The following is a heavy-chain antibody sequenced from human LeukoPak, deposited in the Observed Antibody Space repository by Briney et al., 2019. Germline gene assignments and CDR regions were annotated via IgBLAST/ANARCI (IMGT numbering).Heavy chain of an antibody. J-gene: IGHJ5*02. CDR2: INHSGST. CDR1: GGSFSGYY. CDR3: ARGGGRGYRP. V-gene: IGHV4-34*01. D-gene: IGHD3-10*01. Sequence: SETLSLTCAVYGGSFSGYYWSWIRQPPGKGLEWIGEINHSGSTNYNPSLKSRVTISVDTSKNQFSLKLSSVTAADTAVYYCARGGGRGYRPWGQGTLGTVSS.